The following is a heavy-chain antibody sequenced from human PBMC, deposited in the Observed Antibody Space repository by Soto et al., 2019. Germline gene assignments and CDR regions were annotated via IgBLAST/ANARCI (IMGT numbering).Heavy chain of an antibody. CDR1: GFTFTRYS. CDR3: ARESEDLTSNFDY. J-gene: IGHJ4*02. CDR2: ISSTTNYI. V-gene: IGHV3-21*06. Sequence: GGTLRLSCAASGFTFTRYSMNWVRQTPGKGLEWVSSISSTTNYISYGDSMKGRFTISRDNAKNSLYLEMNSLRAEDTAVYYCARESEDLTSNFDYWGQGTLVTVSS.